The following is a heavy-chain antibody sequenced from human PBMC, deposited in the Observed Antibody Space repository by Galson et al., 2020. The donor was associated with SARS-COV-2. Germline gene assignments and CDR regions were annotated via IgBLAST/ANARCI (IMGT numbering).Heavy chain of an antibody. CDR3: ARLRYYDILTGYTVDV. J-gene: IGHJ6*02. Sequence: ASVKVSCKASGYTITDYYMHWVRQAPGQGLEWMGWINPITGGTNCAQKFQGRVTMTRDTSIRTAYMELSRLRSDDTAVYYCARLRYYDILTGYTVDVWGQGTMVTVSS. V-gene: IGHV1-2*02. CDR1: GYTITDYY. CDR2: INPITGGT. D-gene: IGHD3-9*01.